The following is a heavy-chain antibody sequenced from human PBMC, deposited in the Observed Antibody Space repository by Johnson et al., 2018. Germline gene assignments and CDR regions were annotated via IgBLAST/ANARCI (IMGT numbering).Heavy chain of an antibody. V-gene: IGHV3-7*03. CDR1: GFTFSSYW. D-gene: IGHD1-26*01. Sequence: VQLVESGGGVVQPGGSLRLSCVASGFTFSSYWMSWVRQAPGKGLEWVANIKPEGSVRYCLDSGKGRITITADNARNSLYLEMNSLRAEDTALYYSAREVWDRAFDVWGQGTTVTVSS. CDR2: IKPEGSVR. J-gene: IGHJ3*01. CDR3: AREVWDRAFDV.